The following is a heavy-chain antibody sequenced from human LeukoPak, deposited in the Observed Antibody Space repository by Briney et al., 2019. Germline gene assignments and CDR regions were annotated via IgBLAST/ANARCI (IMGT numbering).Heavy chain of an antibody. CDR1: GFTFSSYS. D-gene: IGHD3-22*01. J-gene: IGHJ5*02. CDR3: ARDLYYDSSGYYYSPWWFDP. CDR2: ISSSSSSI. Sequence: GGSLRLSCAASGFTFSSYSMNWVRQARGKGLEWGSYISSSSSSIYYADSVKGRFTISRDNAKNSLYLQMNSLRAEDTAVYYCARDLYYDSSGYYYSPWWFDPWGQGTLVTVSS. V-gene: IGHV3-48*01.